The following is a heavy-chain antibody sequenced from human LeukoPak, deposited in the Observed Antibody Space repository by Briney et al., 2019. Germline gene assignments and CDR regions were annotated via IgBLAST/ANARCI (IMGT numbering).Heavy chain of an antibody. J-gene: IGHJ6*03. CDR1: GGSISSYY. Sequence: PSETLSLTCTVSGGSISSYYWSWIRQPAGKGLEWIGRIYTSGSTNYHPSVKSRVTMSVDTSKHQFSLKLSSVTAADTAVYYCARAHYYGSGSSFYYYYYMDVGGKGTTVTVSS. CDR3: ARAHYYGSGSSFYYYYYMDV. CDR2: IYTSGST. D-gene: IGHD3-10*01. V-gene: IGHV4-4*07.